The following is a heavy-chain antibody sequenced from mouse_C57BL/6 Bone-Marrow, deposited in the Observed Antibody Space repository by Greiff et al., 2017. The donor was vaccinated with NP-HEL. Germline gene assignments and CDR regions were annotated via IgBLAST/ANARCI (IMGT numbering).Heavy chain of an antibody. Sequence: VQLQQSGAELVRPGASVTLSCKASGYTFTDYEMHWVKQTPVHGLEWIGAIDPETGGTAYNQKFKGKAILTADKSSSTAYMELRSLTSEDSAVYYCTSPIYYYGSSLYYAMDYWGQGTSVTVSS. CDR3: TSPIYYYGSSLYYAMDY. CDR2: IDPETGGT. V-gene: IGHV1-15*01. CDR1: GYTFTDYE. D-gene: IGHD1-1*01. J-gene: IGHJ4*01.